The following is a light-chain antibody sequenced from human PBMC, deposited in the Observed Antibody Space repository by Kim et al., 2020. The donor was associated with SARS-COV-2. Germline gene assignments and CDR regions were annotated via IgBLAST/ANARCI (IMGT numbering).Light chain of an antibody. CDR3: QHYNSYWT. Sequence: DIQMTQSPSTLSASVGDRVTITCRASQSISSWLAWYQQKPGKAPKLLIYKASSLESGVPSRFSGSGSGTEFTLTISSLQPDDFATYYCQHYNSYWTFGQGTTVDIK. J-gene: IGKJ1*01. CDR2: KAS. V-gene: IGKV1-5*03. CDR1: QSISSW.